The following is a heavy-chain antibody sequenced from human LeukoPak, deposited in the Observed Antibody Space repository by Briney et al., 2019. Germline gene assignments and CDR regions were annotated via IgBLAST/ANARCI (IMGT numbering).Heavy chain of an antibody. CDR1: GGSISSSSYY. CDR2: IYYSGST. J-gene: IGHJ4*02. Sequence: SETLSLTCTVSGGSISSSSYYWGWIRQPPGKGLEWIGNIYYSGSTYYNPSLKSRVTISVDTSKNQFSLKLSSVTAADTAVYYCARDSDSYGSYYWGQGTLVTVSS. V-gene: IGHV4-39*07. CDR3: ARDSDSYGSYY. D-gene: IGHD5-18*01.